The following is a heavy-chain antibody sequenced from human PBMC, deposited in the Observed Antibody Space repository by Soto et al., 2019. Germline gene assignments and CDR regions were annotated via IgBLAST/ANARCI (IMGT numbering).Heavy chain of an antibody. V-gene: IGHV5-51*01. Sequence: PAESRNFACKGSLYRFTSYWNGWVRRMPGKGLEWMGIIYPGDSDTRYSPSFQGQVTISADKSISTAYLQWSSLKASDTAMYYCARLPLVYIVATRDYYGMDVWGQGTTVTVSS. J-gene: IGHJ6*02. CDR2: IYPGDSDT. D-gene: IGHD5-12*01. CDR3: ARLPLVYIVATRDYYGMDV. CDR1: LYRFTSYW.